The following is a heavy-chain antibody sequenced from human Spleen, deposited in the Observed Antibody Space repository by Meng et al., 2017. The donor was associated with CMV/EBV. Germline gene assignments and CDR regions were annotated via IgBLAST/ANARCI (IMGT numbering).Heavy chain of an antibody. CDR1: GYTFTSYG. D-gene: IGHD3-3*01. CDR3: ASSPFGAVTSYLDY. J-gene: IGHJ4*02. Sequence: SGYTFTSYGISWVRQAPGQGLEWMGCITTYNANTNYAQKFQGRVTMTTDTSTSTAYMELRSLRSDDTAVYYCASSPFGAVTSYLDYWGQGTLVTVSS. V-gene: IGHV1-18*01. CDR2: ITTYNANT.